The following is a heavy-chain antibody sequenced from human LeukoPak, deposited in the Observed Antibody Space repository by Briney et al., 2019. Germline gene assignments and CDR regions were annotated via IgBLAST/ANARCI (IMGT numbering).Heavy chain of an antibody. Sequence: PGGSLRLSCAASGFTFSSYSMNWVRQAPGKGLEWVSGISWNSGSIGYADSVKGRFTISRDNAKNSLYLQMNSLRAEDTALYYCAKATHYDFWSGYYFDYWGQGTLVTVSS. CDR1: GFTFSSYS. J-gene: IGHJ4*02. CDR3: AKATHYDFWSGYYFDY. CDR2: ISWNSGSI. V-gene: IGHV3-9*01. D-gene: IGHD3-3*01.